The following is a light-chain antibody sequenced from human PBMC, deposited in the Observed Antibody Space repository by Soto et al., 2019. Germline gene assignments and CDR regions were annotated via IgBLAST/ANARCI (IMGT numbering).Light chain of an antibody. Sequence: QSALTQPASVSGSPGQSITISCTGTSSDVGGYNYVSWCQQHPDKAPQLMIYDVNNRPSGVSNRFSGSKSGNTASLTISGLQADDEADYYCSSYTDTSPVVFGGGTKLTVL. V-gene: IGLV2-14*01. CDR2: DVN. CDR3: SSYTDTSPVV. CDR1: SSDVGGYNY. J-gene: IGLJ2*01.